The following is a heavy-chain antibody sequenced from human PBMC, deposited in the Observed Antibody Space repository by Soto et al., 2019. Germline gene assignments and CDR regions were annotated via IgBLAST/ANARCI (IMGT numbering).Heavy chain of an antibody. CDR2: TYYRSKWYN. Sequence: SQTLSLTCAISGDSVSSNSAAWNWIRQSPSRGLEWLGRTYYRSKWYNDYAVSVKSRITINPDTSKNQFSLQLNSVTPEDTAVYYCASSLSDCSSTSCYREYHYYYYMDVWGKGTTVTVSS. J-gene: IGHJ6*03. CDR3: ASSLSDCSSTSCYREYHYYYYMDV. V-gene: IGHV6-1*01. D-gene: IGHD2-2*01. CDR1: GDSVSSNSAA.